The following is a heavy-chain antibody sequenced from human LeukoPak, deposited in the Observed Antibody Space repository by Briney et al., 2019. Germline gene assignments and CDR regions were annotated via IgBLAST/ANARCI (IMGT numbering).Heavy chain of an antibody. CDR2: IFYSGST. D-gene: IGHD6-13*01. J-gene: IGHJ4*02. V-gene: IGHV4-39*01. CDR3: ARIAAAGITFDY. CDR1: GGSISTSNYY. Sequence: SETLSLTCTVSGGSISTSNYYWGWIRQPPGKGLEWIGNIFYSGSTYYSPSLRSRVTISLDTSRNQFSLKLSSVTAADTAVYYCARIAAAGITFDYWGQGTLVTVSS.